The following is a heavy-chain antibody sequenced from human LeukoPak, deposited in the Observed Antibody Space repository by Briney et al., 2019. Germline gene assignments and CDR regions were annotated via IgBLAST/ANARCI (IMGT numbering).Heavy chain of an antibody. V-gene: IGHV4-59*01. D-gene: IGHD5-12*01. CDR3: ATNAGGYREAPFDY. J-gene: IGHJ4*02. Sequence: PSETLSLTCTVSGGSISSYYWTWIRQPPGKGLECIGYIYYSESTSSNPSLKTRVTISLDTSKNQFSLKLTSVTAADTAVYYCATNAGGYREAPFDYWGQGTLVTV. CDR2: IYYSEST. CDR1: GGSISSYY.